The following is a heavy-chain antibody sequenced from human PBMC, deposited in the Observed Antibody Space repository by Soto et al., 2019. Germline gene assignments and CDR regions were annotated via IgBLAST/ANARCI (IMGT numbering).Heavy chain of an antibody. CDR3: ARSDNGGIGYYYGMDV. J-gene: IGHJ6*02. V-gene: IGHV4-34*01. D-gene: IGHD4-17*01. Sequence: QVQLQQWGAGLLKPSETLSLTCAVYDGSFSGYYWSWIRQPPGKGLEWIGEMNHSGSTNYNPSLKSRVTISIDTSKSQFSLKLSSVTAADTAVYYCARSDNGGIGYYYGMDVWGQGTTVIVSS. CDR2: MNHSGST. CDR1: DGSFSGYY.